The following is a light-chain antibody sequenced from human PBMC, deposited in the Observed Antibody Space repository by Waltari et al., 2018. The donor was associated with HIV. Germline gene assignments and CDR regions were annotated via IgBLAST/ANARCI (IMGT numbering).Light chain of an antibody. CDR1: QSLVHGEGNTY. Sequence: DIVMTQSPTSLIVTLGQTASISCRSSQSLVHGEGNTYLSWLHQRPGQPPRLLISRVSNRFFGVPDRFRGSGAGSEFTLTISKVDIDDVGIYYCMQGTQFPRTFGQGTKVEV. CDR3: MQGTQFPRT. CDR2: RVS. J-gene: IGKJ1*01. V-gene: IGKV2-24*01.